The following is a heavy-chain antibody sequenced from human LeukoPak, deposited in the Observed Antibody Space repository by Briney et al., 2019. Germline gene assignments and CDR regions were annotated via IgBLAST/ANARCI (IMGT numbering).Heavy chain of an antibody. CDR3: ARRTYYYDSSAYQNWFDS. J-gene: IGHJ5*01. CDR2: INHSGST. CDR1: GGSFSGYY. D-gene: IGHD3-22*01. V-gene: IGHV4-34*01. Sequence: SETLSLTCDVYGGSFSGYYWSYIRQPPGKGLEWIGEINHSGSTNYNPSLKSRVTISVDTSKNQFSLKLNSVTAADTAVYYCARRTYYYDSSAYQNWFDSWGQGTLVTVSS.